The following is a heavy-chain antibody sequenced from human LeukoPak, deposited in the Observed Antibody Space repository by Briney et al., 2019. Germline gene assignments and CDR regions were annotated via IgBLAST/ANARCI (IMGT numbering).Heavy chain of an antibody. Sequence: PGRSLGLSCAASGFTFSSYGMHWVRQAPGKGLEWVAVIWYDGSNKYYADSVKGRFTISRDNSKNTLYLQMNSLRAEDTAVYYCARDRFSSSYYYYGMDVWGQGTTVTVSS. V-gene: IGHV3-33*01. CDR2: IWYDGSNK. CDR1: GFTFSSYG. D-gene: IGHD6-13*01. CDR3: ARDRFSSSYYYYGMDV. J-gene: IGHJ6*02.